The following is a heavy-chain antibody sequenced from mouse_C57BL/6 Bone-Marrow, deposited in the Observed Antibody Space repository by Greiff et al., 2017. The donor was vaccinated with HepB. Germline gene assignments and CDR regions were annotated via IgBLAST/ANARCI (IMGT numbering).Heavy chain of an antibody. Sequence: VQLQQPGAELVKPGASVKMSCKASGYTFTSYWITWVKQRPGQGLEWIGDIYPGSGSTNYNEKFKSKATLTVDTSSSTAYMQLSSLTSEDSAVYYCARITTVVGYFDYWGQGTTLTVSS. CDR1: GYTFTSYW. D-gene: IGHD1-1*01. J-gene: IGHJ2*01. CDR3: ARITTVVGYFDY. CDR2: IYPGSGST. V-gene: IGHV1-55*01.